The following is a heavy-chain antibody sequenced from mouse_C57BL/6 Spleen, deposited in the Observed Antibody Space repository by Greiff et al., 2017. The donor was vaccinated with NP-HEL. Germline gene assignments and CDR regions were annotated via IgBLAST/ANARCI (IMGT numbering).Heavy chain of an antibody. CDR3: ARTYGSSPWFAY. CDR1: GYTFTSYW. J-gene: IGHJ3*01. V-gene: IGHV1-61*01. D-gene: IGHD1-1*01. CDR2: IYPSDSET. Sequence: VQLQQSGAELVRPGSSVKLSCKASGYTFTSYWMDWVKQRPGQGLEWIGNIYPSDSETHYNQKFKDKATLTVDKSSSTAYMQLSSLRSEDSAVYYCARTYGSSPWFAYWGQGTLVTVSA.